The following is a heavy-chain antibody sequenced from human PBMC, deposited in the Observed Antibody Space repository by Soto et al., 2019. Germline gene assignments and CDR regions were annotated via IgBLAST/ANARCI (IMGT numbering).Heavy chain of an antibody. Sequence: SETLSLTCTVSGGSISSYYWSWIRQPPWKGLEWIGYIYYSGSTNYNPSLKSRVTISVDTSKNQFSLKLSSVTAADTAVYYCERGAVAGMSDAFDIWGQGTMVTVSS. V-gene: IGHV4-59*01. CDR1: GGSISSYY. D-gene: IGHD6-19*01. CDR2: IYYSGST. CDR3: ERGAVAGMSDAFDI. J-gene: IGHJ3*02.